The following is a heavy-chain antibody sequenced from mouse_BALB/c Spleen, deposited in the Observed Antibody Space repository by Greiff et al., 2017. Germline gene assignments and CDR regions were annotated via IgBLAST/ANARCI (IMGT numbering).Heavy chain of an antibody. Sequence: VQLQQSGAELAKPGASVKMSCKASGYTFTSYWMHWVKQRPGQGLEWIGYINPSTGYTEYNQKFKDKATLTADKSSSTAYMQLSSLTSEDSAVYYCARRYGSSYGYAMDYWGQGTSVTVSS. CDR1: GYTFTSYW. CDR3: ARRYGSSYGYAMDY. V-gene: IGHV1-7*01. J-gene: IGHJ4*01. CDR2: INPSTGYT. D-gene: IGHD1-1*01.